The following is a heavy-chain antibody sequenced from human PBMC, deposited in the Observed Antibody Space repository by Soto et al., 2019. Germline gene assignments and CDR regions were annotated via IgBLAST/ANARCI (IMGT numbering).Heavy chain of an antibody. CDR2: IIPIFGTA. V-gene: IGHV1-69*13. CDR1: GYTFTSYG. Sequence: GASVKVSCKASGYTFTSYGISWVRQAPGQGLEWMGGIIPIFGTANYAQKFQGRVTITADESTSTAYMELSSLRSEDTAVYYCARETYYDSSGSHFDYWGQGTLVTVSS. D-gene: IGHD3-22*01. CDR3: ARETYYDSSGSHFDY. J-gene: IGHJ4*02.